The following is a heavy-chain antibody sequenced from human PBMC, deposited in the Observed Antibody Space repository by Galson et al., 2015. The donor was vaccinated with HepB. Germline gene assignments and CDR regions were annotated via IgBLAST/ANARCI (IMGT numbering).Heavy chain of an antibody. J-gene: IGHJ4*02. Sequence: SLRLSCAASGFTFSDYYIDWVRQAPGKGLEWVARSRNKAKSYSTDYAASVKGRFTISRDNSKDSLYLQMNGLQSDDTAIYYCTRIAAAGYCFDCWGQGTLVTVSS. CDR3: TRIAAAGYCFDC. CDR1: GFTFSDYY. D-gene: IGHD6-13*01. CDR2: SRNKAKSYST. V-gene: IGHV3-72*01.